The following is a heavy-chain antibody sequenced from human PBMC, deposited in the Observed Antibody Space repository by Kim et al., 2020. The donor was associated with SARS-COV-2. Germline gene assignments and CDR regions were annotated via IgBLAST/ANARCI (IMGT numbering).Heavy chain of an antibody. D-gene: IGHD6-19*01. CDR1: GFTFGDYA. V-gene: IGHV3-9*01. J-gene: IGHJ4*02. Sequence: GGSLRLSCAASGFTFGDYAIHWVRQAPGKGLEWVSGISWNSDDVGYADSVKGRFTISRDNAKNSLYLQMNSLRAEDTALYYCVKDISGSGWFLDYWGQGALVTVFS. CDR3: VKDISGSGWFLDY. CDR2: ISWNSDDV.